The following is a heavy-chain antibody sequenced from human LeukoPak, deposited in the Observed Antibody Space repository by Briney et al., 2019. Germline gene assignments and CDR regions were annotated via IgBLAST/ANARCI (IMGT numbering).Heavy chain of an antibody. Sequence: SETLSLTCAVYGGSFRGYYWSWIRQPAGKGLEWIGRISSSGSTNYNPSLKSRVTISVDTSKNQFSLKLSSVTAADTAVYFCARGPYSYDSSGAFDIWGQGTMVTVSS. J-gene: IGHJ3*02. D-gene: IGHD3-22*01. CDR1: GGSFRGYY. V-gene: IGHV4-59*10. CDR2: ISSSGST. CDR3: ARGPYSYDSSGAFDI.